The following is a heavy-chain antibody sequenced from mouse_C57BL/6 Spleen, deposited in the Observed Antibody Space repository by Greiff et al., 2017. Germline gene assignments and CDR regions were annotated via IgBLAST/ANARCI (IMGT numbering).Heavy chain of an antibody. J-gene: IGHJ2*01. V-gene: IGHV5-4*01. D-gene: IGHD1-1*01. Sequence: EVKLMESGGGLVKPGGSLKLSCAASGFTFSSYAMSWVRQTPEKRLEWVATISDGGSYTYYPDNVKGRFTISRDNAKNNLYLQMSHLKSEDTAMYYCARDSFITTVVGYFDYWGQGTTLTVSS. CDR2: ISDGGSYT. CDR3: ARDSFITTVVGYFDY. CDR1: GFTFSSYA.